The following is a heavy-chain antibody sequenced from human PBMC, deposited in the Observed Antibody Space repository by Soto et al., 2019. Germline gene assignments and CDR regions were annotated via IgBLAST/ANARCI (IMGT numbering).Heavy chain of an antibody. CDR3: ARDDHIVVVPTSLGAMDV. Sequence: SETLSLTCTVSGAPITINYWSWIRQAPGKGLEWIGYIYYSGSTTYNPSLKSRVTMSADTSKDQFSLKPNSVTAADTAVYYCARDDHIVVVPTSLGAMDVWGQGTTVTVSS. CDR2: IYYSGST. CDR1: GAPITINY. D-gene: IGHD2-2*01. V-gene: IGHV4-59*01. J-gene: IGHJ6*02.